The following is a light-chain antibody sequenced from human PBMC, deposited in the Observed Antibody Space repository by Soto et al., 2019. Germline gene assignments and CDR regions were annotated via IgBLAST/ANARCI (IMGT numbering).Light chain of an antibody. CDR1: NIGSKS. V-gene: IGLV3-21*02. Sequence: SYELTQPPSVSVAPGQTARISCGGNNIGSKSVHWYQQKPVQAPVLVVYDDSGRPSGIPERFSGSNSGNTATLTISRVEVGDEADYYCQVWDSSSDHYVFGTGTKLTVL. CDR3: QVWDSSSDHYV. CDR2: DDS. J-gene: IGLJ1*01.